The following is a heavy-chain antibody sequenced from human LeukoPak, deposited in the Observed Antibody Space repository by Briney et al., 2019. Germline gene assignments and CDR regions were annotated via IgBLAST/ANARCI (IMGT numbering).Heavy chain of an antibody. CDR2: MYYSGST. Sequence: SETLSLTCTVSGGSIRIYYWRWIRQPPGKGLEWIGYMYYSGSTNYNPSLKSRVTISVDTSKHQFSLKLSSLTAADTAVYYCARVAQYYYDSSGYYEYYFDYWGQGTLVTVSS. J-gene: IGHJ4*02. V-gene: IGHV4-59*01. D-gene: IGHD3-22*01. CDR3: ARVAQYYYDSSGYYEYYFDY. CDR1: GGSIRIYY.